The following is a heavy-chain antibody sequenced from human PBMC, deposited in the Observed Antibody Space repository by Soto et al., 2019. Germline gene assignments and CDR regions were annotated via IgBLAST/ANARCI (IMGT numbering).Heavy chain of an antibody. CDR3: ARALDYDFWGGRNWFVR. CDR1: GGSITDEY. D-gene: IGHD3-3*01. J-gene: IGHJ5*02. CDR2: IYYTGIT. V-gene: IGHV4-59*01. Sequence: SETLSLTCSVPGGSITDEYWTWIRQSSGKGLEWVGYIYYTGITNCNPSLKRRVTISLDRSKNQFSLKLDSVTAADTAVYYCARALDYDFWGGRNWFVRWGQGTLVTVSS.